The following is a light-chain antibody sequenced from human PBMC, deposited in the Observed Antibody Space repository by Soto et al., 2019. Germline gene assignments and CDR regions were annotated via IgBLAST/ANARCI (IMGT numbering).Light chain of an antibody. V-gene: IGLV2-23*02. J-gene: IGLJ3*02. Sequence: QSVLTQPASVSGSPGQSITISCTGTSSDVGSHNFVSWYQQRPGKAPKLMIFEVTKRPSGVSSRFSASKSGNTASLTISGVQAEDEADYYCCSYAGTTPWVFGGGTKVTVL. CDR2: EVT. CDR1: SSDVGSHNF. CDR3: CSYAGTTPWV.